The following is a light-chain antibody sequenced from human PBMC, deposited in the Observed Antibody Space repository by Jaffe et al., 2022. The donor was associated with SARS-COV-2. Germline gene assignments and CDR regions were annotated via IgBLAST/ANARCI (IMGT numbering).Light chain of an antibody. J-gene: IGKJ1*01. CDR1: RSVSSTY. CDR3: QQYGSSPRT. V-gene: IGKV3-20*01. CDR2: GAS. Sequence: EIVLTQSPGTLSLSPGERATLSCRASRSVSSTYLAWYQQKPGQAPRLLIYGASSRAAGIPDRFSGSGSGTDFTLTISGLEPEDFAVYYCQQYGSSPRTFGQGTKVEMK.